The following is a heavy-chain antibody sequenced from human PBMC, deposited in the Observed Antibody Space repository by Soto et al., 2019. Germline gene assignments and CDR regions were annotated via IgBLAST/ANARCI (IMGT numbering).Heavy chain of an antibody. V-gene: IGHV3-30*18. D-gene: IGHD2-2*01. CDR1: GVTFSAYG. Sequence: PEGSLSLSCAASGVTFSAYGMHWVRQALGRGLEWVAFISPDGGIEYYEVSVKGRFTILRDNSKSTLFLQMNSLRVADTAVYYCAKSLGFCSSGTCSTHLFYDMDVWGQGTPLTVSS. J-gene: IGHJ6*02. CDR3: AKSLGFCSSGTCSTHLFYDMDV. CDR2: ISPDGGIE.